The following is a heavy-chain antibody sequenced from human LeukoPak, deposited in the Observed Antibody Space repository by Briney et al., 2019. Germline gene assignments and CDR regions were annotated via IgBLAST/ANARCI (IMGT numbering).Heavy chain of an antibody. CDR3: AGGLIRGSIKPHFYYPMDL. D-gene: IGHD3-10*01. CDR2: IIPILRTP. J-gene: IGHJ6*02. Sequence: GASVKVSCKASGGTFSSYTISWVRQAPGQGLEWMGGIIPILRTPNYAQKFQGRVTITADESTTTAYMELSSLRSEDTAVYYCAGGLIRGSIKPHFYYPMDLWGQRTPGPLPS. CDR1: GGTFSSYT. V-gene: IGHV1-69*16.